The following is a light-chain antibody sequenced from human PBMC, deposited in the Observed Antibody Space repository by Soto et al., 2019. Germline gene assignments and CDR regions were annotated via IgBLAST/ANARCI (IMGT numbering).Light chain of an antibody. CDR1: QSVGSY. J-gene: IGKJ4*01. V-gene: IGKV3-11*01. CDR3: QHRSNWPLT. Sequence: EVVLTQSPATLSLSPGDGATLSCRASQSVGSYLAWYQQKPGQAPRLLIYDASNRATGVPARFSGSGSGTDVTLTIGSLEPEDFAHDYCQHRSNWPLTFGGGTKVEI. CDR2: DAS.